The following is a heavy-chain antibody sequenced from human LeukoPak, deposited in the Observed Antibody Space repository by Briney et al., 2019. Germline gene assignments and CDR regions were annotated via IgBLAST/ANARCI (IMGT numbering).Heavy chain of an antibody. D-gene: IGHD2-2*01. J-gene: IGHJ6*02. CDR3: ASFAVVVVPAAMRNPMYYYYGMDV. Sequence: ASVKVSCKASGYTFTSYDINWVRQATGQGLEWMGWMNPNSGNTGYAQKFQGRVTMTRNTSISTAYMELSSLRSEDTAVYYCASFAVVVVPAAMRNPMYYYYGMDVWGQGTTVTVSS. CDR1: GYTFTSYD. CDR2: MNPNSGNT. V-gene: IGHV1-8*01.